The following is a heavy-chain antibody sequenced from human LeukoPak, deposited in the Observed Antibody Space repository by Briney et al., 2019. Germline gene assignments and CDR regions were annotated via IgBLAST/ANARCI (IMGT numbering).Heavy chain of an antibody. CDR2: IIPIFGTA. D-gene: IGHD6-19*01. J-gene: IGHJ5*02. CDR3: ARDHQWLKLGGWFDP. Sequence: SVKVPCTASGGTFSSYAISWVRQAPGQGLEWMGGIIPIFGTANYAQKFQGRVTITTDESTSTAYMELSSLRSEDTAVYYCARDHQWLKLGGWFDPWGQGTLVTVSS. CDR1: GGTFSSYA. V-gene: IGHV1-69*05.